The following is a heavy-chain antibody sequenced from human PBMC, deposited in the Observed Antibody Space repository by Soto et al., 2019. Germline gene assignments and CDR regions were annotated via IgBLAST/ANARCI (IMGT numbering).Heavy chain of an antibody. CDR1: GYTFTSYG. J-gene: IGHJ5*02. D-gene: IGHD3-10*01. CDR3: AREWVPAYRGYYGSGGDGWFDP. CDR2: ISAYNGNT. V-gene: IGHV1-18*04. Sequence: QVQLVQSGAEVKKPGASVKVSCKASGYTFTSYGISWVRQAPGQGLEWMGWISAYNGNTNYAQKLQGRVTMTTDTSTSTAYMELRSLRSDDTAVYYCAREWVPAYRGYYGSGGDGWFDPWGQGTLVTVSS.